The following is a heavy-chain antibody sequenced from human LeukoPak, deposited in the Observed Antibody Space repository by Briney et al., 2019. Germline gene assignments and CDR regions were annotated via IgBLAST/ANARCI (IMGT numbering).Heavy chain of an antibody. V-gene: IGHV3-21*01. CDR2: ISSSSSYI. Sequence: PGGSLRLSCAASGFTFSSYSMNWVRQAPGKGLEWVSSISSSSSYIYYADSVKGRFTISRDNAKNSLYLQMNSLRAEDTAVYYCASGGDFWTPFDYWGQGTLVTVSS. CDR3: ASGGDFWTPFDY. CDR1: GFTFSSYS. J-gene: IGHJ4*02. D-gene: IGHD3/OR15-3a*01.